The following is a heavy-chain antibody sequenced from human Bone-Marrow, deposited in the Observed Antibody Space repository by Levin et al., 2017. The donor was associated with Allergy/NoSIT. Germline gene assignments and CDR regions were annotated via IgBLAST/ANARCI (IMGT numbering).Heavy chain of an antibody. CDR2: IKSRSDGGTT. D-gene: IGHD7-27*01. Sequence: PGGSLRLSCAASGFTFINAWMSWARQAPGKGLEWVGRIKSRSDGGTTDFAAPVKGRFIISRDDSKNMLYLQMNSLKTEDTAVYYCTTDSGYYFDHWGQGTLVTVSS. V-gene: IGHV3-15*01. J-gene: IGHJ4*02. CDR1: GFTFINAW. CDR3: TTDSGYYFDH.